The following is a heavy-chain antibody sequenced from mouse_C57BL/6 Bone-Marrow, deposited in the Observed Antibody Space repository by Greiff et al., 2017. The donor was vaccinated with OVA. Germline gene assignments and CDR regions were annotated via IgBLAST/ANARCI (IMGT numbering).Heavy chain of an antibody. J-gene: IGHJ3*01. CDR1: GYTFTNYW. Sequence: VQLQQSGAELVRPGTSVKMSCKASGYTFTNYWIGWAKQRPGHGLAWIGDIYPGGGYTNYNEKFKGKATLTADKSSSTAYMQFSSLTSEDSAIYYCARWGGNYIFAYWGQGTLVTVSA. CDR3: ARWGGNYIFAY. D-gene: IGHD2-1*01. CDR2: IYPGGGYT. V-gene: IGHV1-63*01.